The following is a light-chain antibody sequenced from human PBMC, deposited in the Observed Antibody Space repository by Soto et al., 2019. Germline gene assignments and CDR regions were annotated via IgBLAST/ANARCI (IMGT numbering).Light chain of an antibody. V-gene: IGLV2-14*01. CDR1: SSDVGGYNY. CDR3: SSYTSSSTRLWV. J-gene: IGLJ3*02. CDR2: EVS. Sequence: QSALTQPASVSGSPGQSITISCTGTSSDVGGYNYVSWYQQHPGKAPKLMIYEVSNRPSGVSNRFSGSKSGNTASLTISGLQAEDEADYYCSSYTSSSTRLWVFGGVTKVTVL.